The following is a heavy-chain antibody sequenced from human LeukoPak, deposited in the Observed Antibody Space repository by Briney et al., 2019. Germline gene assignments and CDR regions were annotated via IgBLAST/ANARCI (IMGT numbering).Heavy chain of an antibody. Sequence: GASVKVSCKASGGTFSSYAISWVRQAPGQGLEWMGGIIPIFGTANYAQKFQGRVTITADKSTSTAYMELRSLRSDDTAVYYCARWILTGLVYYYYGMDVWGKGTTVTVSS. V-gene: IGHV1-69*06. CDR2: IIPIFGTA. CDR1: GGTFSSYA. D-gene: IGHD3-9*01. CDR3: ARWILTGLVYYYYGMDV. J-gene: IGHJ6*04.